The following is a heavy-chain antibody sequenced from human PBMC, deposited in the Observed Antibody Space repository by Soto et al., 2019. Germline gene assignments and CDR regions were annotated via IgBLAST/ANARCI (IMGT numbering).Heavy chain of an antibody. CDR2: IYYRGST. CDR1: GSSISSSSYY. CDR3: ATLAAAGIFDY. Sequence: ETLSLTCTVSGSSISSSSYYWGWIRQPPGKGLEWIGSIYYRGSTYYNPSLKSRVTISVDTSKNQFSLKLSSVTAADTAVYYCATLAAAGIFDYWGQGTLVTVSS. D-gene: IGHD6-13*01. J-gene: IGHJ4*02. V-gene: IGHV4-39*01.